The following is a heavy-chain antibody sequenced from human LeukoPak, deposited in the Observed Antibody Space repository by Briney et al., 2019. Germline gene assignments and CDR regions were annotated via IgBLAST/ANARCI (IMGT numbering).Heavy chain of an antibody. CDR3: ARVRKVTMVRGVTRNLNWFDP. CDR1: GYTFTGYY. V-gene: IGHV1-2*02. Sequence: ASVKVSCKASGYTFTGYYMHWVRQAPGQGLEWMGWINPNSGGTNYAQKFQGRVTMTPDTSISTAYMALRRLRSDDTAVYYCARVRKVTMVRGVTRNLNWFDPWGQGTLVTVSS. CDR2: INPNSGGT. D-gene: IGHD3-10*01. J-gene: IGHJ5*02.